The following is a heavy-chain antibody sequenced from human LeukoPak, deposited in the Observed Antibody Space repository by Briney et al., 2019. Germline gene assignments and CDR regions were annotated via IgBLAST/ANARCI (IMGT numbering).Heavy chain of an antibody. V-gene: IGHV3-23*01. D-gene: IGHD4-11*01. J-gene: IGHJ4*02. CDR2: ISGSGGST. Sequence: GGSLRLSCAASGFTFSTYAMSWVRQAPGKGLEWVSAISGSGGSTYYADSVEGRFTISRDNSKNTLYLQMSSLRAEDTAVYYCAKRDYSNYDLDYWGQGTLVTVSS. CDR3: AKRDYSNYDLDY. CDR1: GFTFSTYA.